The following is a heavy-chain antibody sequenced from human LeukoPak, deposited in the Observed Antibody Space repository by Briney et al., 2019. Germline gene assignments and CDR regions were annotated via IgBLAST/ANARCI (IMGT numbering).Heavy chain of an antibody. V-gene: IGHV1-69*06. CDR1: AYTFSTVN. D-gene: IGHD2-2*01. J-gene: IGHJ4*02. Sequence: ASVKVSCRASAYTFSTVNINWVRQAPGQGLEWMGGIIPIFGTANYAQKFQGRVTITADKSTSTAYMELSSLRSEDTAVYYCATPRYCSSTSCYALMDWGQGTLVTVSS. CDR3: ATPRYCSSTSCYALMD. CDR2: IIPIFGTA.